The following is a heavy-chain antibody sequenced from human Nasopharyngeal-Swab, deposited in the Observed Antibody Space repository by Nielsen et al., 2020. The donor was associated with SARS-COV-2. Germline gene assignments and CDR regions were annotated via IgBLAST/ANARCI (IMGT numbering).Heavy chain of an antibody. V-gene: IGHV1-69*13. CDR1: GGTFSSYA. CDR3: ARALTIFGVATQPYYYMDV. Sequence: VKVSCKASGGTFSSYAISWVRQAPGQGLEWMGGIIPIFGTANYAQKFQGRVTITADESTSTAYMELSSLRSEDTAVYYCARALTIFGVATQPYYYMDVWGKGTTVTVSS. J-gene: IGHJ6*03. CDR2: IIPIFGTA. D-gene: IGHD3-3*01.